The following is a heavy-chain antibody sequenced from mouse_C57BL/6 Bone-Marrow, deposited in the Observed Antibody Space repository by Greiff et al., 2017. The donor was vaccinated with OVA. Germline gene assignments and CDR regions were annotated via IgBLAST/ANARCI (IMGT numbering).Heavy chain of an antibody. J-gene: IGHJ3*01. CDR2: IDPENGDT. Sequence: VHVKQSGAELVRPGASVKLSCTASGFNIKDDYMHWVKQRPEQGLEWIGWIDPENGDTEYASKFQGKATIPADTCDNTAYLQLISLTSEDTAVYYSTETGPWIAYWGQGTLVTVSA. V-gene: IGHV14-4*01. CDR3: TETGPWIAY. CDR1: GFNIKDDY. D-gene: IGHD4-1*01.